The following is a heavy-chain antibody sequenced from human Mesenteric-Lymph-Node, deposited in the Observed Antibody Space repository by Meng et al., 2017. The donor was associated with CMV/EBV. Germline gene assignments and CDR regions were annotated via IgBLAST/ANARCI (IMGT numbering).Heavy chain of an antibody. Sequence: GGSLRLSCTASGFTFSAHSMNWVRQAPGKGLEWVSYISSSSSTIYYADSVKGRFTISRDNAKNSLYLQMNSLRAEDTAVYYCARARRLRFFAGMDVWGQGTTVTVSS. CDR2: ISSSSSTI. J-gene: IGHJ6*02. CDR3: ARARRLRFFAGMDV. D-gene: IGHD3-3*01. V-gene: IGHV3-48*04. CDR1: GFTFSAHS.